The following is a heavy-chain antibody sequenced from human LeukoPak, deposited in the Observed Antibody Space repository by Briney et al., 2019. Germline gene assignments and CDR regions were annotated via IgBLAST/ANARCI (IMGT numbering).Heavy chain of an antibody. D-gene: IGHD4-17*01. CDR1: GFTFNIYW. V-gene: IGHV3-7*05. Sequence: PGGSLRLACAASGFTFNIYWMSWVRQAPGKGLEWVANINQDGSEKYCVDSVKGRFTISRDNAKNSLYLHMNSLRAEDTAVYYCARDKAYGDSEDYWGQGTLVTVPS. CDR2: INQDGSEK. CDR3: ARDKAYGDSEDY. J-gene: IGHJ4*02.